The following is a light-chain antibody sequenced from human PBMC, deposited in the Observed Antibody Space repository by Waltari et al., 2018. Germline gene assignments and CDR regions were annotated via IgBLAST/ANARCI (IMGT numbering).Light chain of an antibody. V-gene: IGKV1-9*01. CDR2: VAS. J-gene: IGKJ4*01. Sequence: DVQLTQSPSFLYASVGDRVTLTYRDSQAISPSLAWYQQTTGKAPKLLIYVASKLQSGVPSRFSGRGSGTEFTLTINGLQPEDFATYFCQHFASYPLTFGGGTKVEIK. CDR1: QAISPS. CDR3: QHFASYPLT.